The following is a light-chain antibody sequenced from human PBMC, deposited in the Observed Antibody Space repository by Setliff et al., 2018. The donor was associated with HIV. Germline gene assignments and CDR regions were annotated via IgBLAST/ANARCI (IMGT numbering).Light chain of an antibody. V-gene: IGLV1-40*01. Sequence: QSVLTQPPSVSGAPGQRVTVSCTGSSSNIGTGHDVHWYQQFPGTTPKLLIYANNNRPSGVPDRFSGSKSGTSASLAITGLQAEDEADYYCSSYTTSSTLYVFGPGTKVTVL. CDR2: ANN. J-gene: IGLJ1*01. CDR3: SSYTTSSTLYV. CDR1: SSNIGTGHD.